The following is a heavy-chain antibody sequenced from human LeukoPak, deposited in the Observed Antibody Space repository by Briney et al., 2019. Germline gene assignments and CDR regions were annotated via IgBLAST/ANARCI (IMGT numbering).Heavy chain of an antibody. CDR2: INPSSGDT. CDR1: GYTFTGYY. CDR3: ASDTCSGGTCYSCY. Sequence: GASVKVSCKASGYTFTGYYMHWVRQAPGQGLEWMGWINPSSGDTNSARKFQGRVTMTRDTSISTAYMELTRLRSDDTAVYYCASDTCSGGTCYSCYWGQGTLVTVSS. D-gene: IGHD2-15*01. J-gene: IGHJ4*02. V-gene: IGHV1-2*02.